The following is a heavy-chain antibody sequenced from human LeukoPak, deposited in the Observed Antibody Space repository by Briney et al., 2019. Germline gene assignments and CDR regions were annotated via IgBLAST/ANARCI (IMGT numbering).Heavy chain of an antibody. CDR1: GFTFSTYG. D-gene: IGHD6-13*01. V-gene: IGHV3-30*02. CDR2: IRYDARNK. J-gene: IGHJ4*02. Sequence: PGGSLRLSCAASGFTFSTYGMHWVRQAPGQGLEGVAFIRYDARNKYYSDSVQGRFTISRDNSKNTLYLQMNSLRPEHAAVYYCAKDSAAAAVHWGQETLVTVSS. CDR3: AKDSAAAAVH.